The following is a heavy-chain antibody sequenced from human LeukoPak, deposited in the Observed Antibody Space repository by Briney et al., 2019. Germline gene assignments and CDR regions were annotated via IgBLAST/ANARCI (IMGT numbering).Heavy chain of an antibody. V-gene: IGHV1-69*05. J-gene: IGHJ4*02. CDR3: ARDRGYDILTGYYFDY. D-gene: IGHD3-9*01. CDR1: GGTFSSYA. Sequence: GASVKVSCXASGGTFSSYAISWVRQAPGQGLEWMGRIIPIFGTANCAQKFQGRVTITTDESTSTAYMELSSLRSEDTAVYYCARDRGYDILTGYYFDYWGQGTLVTVSS. CDR2: IIPIFGTA.